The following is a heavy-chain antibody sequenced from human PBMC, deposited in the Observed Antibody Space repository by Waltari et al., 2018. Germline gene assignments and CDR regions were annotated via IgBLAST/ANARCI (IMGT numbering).Heavy chain of an antibody. CDR2: VYYTGRT. Sequence: QLQLQESGPRLVKPSETLSLTCSVSGDSITSSNYYWAWIRQPPGKGLEWIGSVYYTGRTYYKASLKSRVTISVDTSKNYFSLSLTSVTATDTAIYFCARTFMVRTIRSRGWFDPWGQGTLVTVSS. CDR3: ARTFMVRTIRSRGWFDP. V-gene: IGHV4-39*02. D-gene: IGHD3-10*01. J-gene: IGHJ5*02. CDR1: GDSITSSNYY.